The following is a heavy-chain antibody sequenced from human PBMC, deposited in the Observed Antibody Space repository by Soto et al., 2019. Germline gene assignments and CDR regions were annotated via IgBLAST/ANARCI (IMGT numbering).Heavy chain of an antibody. CDR3: ARGPASKGGWFDP. Sequence: PSETMSLTCAVYAGSFSGYYWSWIRQPPGKGLEWIGEINHSGSTNYNPSLKSRVTISVDTSKNQFSLKLSSVTAADTAVYYCARGPASKGGWFDPWGQGTLVTVSS. CDR2: INHSGST. D-gene: IGHD2-2*01. J-gene: IGHJ5*02. CDR1: AGSFSGYY. V-gene: IGHV4-34*01.